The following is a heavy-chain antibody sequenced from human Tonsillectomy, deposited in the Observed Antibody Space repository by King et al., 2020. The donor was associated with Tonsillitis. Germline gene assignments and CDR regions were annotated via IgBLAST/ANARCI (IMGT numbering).Heavy chain of an antibody. CDR1: GDSIRNSDFY. CDR2: SYTNGRT. D-gene: IGHD3-16*01. Sequence: VQLQESGPGLVKPSQTLSLTCTVSGDSIRNSDFYWGWVRQPAGGGTGWIGHSYTNGRTNYNDSLKSRVTIAVDTSKNHFSLRLSSVTAADTAVYYCARMGLNRGRLDYWGQGTLVTVSS. V-gene: IGHV4-61*02. J-gene: IGHJ4*02. CDR3: ARMGLNRGRLDY.